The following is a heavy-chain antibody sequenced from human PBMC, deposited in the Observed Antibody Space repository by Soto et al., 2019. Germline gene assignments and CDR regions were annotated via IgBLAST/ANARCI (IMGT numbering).Heavy chain of an antibody. V-gene: IGHV4-59*01. CDR1: GGSISSYY. J-gene: IGHJ6*02. Sequence: PSETLSLTCTVSGGSISSYYWSWIRQPPGKGLEWIGYIYYSGSTNYNPSLKSRVTISVDTSKNQFSLKLSSVTAADTAVYYCARSRQQLVRNKRAYYYYGMDGRGQRTTVTVSS. D-gene: IGHD6-13*01. CDR2: IYYSGST. CDR3: ARSRQQLVRNKRAYYYYGMDG.